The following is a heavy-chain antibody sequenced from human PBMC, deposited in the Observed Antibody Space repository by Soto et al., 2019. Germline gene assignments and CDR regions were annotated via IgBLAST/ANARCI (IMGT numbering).Heavy chain of an antibody. J-gene: IGHJ5*01. CDR2: MDPSSGNT. Sequence: ASVKVSCKASGYTFTSYDIHWVRQVTGQGLEWMGWMDPSSGNTGYAQKFQGRVSMTRNSSITTAYMELTTLRSADTAVYYCVTGKRHTWVYTRDSWGQGTLVTVSS. V-gene: IGHV1-8*01. CDR3: VTGKRHTWVYTRDS. CDR1: GYTFTSYD. D-gene: IGHD2-2*01.